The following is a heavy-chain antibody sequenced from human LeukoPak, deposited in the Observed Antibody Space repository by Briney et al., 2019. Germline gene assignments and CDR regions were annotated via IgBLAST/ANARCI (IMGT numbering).Heavy chain of an antibody. CDR1: GFSFSSYS. CDR2: ISSGARSI. CDR3: AKGGKWDVTPFDY. Sequence: GGSLRLSCVASGFSFSSYSMSWVRQAPGKGLEWVSYISSGARSIYHADSVKGRFTISRDNAKNSLYLQMNSLRAEDTAVYYCAKGGKWDVTPFDYWGQGTLVTVSS. J-gene: IGHJ4*02. V-gene: IGHV3-48*01. D-gene: IGHD1-26*01.